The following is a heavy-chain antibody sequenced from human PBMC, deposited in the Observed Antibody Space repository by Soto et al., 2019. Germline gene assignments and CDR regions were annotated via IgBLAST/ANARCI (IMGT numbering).Heavy chain of an antibody. V-gene: IGHV3-73*01. CDR1: GFTFSGSA. D-gene: IGHD2-15*01. Sequence: GGSLRLSCAASGFTFSGSAMHWVRQASGKGLEWVGRIRSKANSYATAYAASVKGRFTISRDDSKNTAYLQMNSLKTEDTAVYYCTILMAIPGLSCSGGSCYDGLSGYWGQGTLVTVSS. J-gene: IGHJ4*02. CDR2: IRSKANSYAT. CDR3: TILMAIPGLSCSGGSCYDGLSGY.